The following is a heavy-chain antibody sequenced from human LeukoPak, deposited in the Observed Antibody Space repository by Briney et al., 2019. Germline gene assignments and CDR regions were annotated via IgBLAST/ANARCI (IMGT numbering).Heavy chain of an antibody. Sequence: PSQTLSLTCTVSGGSISSGDYYWSWIRQPPGKGLEWIGYIYYSGSTNYNPSLKSRVTMSVDTSKNQFSLKLSSVTAADTAVYYCARGSCSGGSCPFDYWGQGTLVTVSS. V-gene: IGHV4-30-4*08. D-gene: IGHD2-15*01. CDR3: ARGSCSGGSCPFDY. CDR1: GGSISSGDYY. CDR2: IYYSGST. J-gene: IGHJ4*02.